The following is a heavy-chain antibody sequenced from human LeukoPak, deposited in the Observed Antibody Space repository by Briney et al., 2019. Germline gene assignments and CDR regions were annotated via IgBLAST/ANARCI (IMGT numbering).Heavy chain of an antibody. J-gene: IGHJ5*02. V-gene: IGHV3-33*01. Sequence: PGGSLRLSCAASGYTFSRHGIHWVRQAPGKGLEWVAVVWYDGRNRDYVDSVKGRFTISKDNSKNMVFLQMDRLRAEDTAVYYCARLWGGNGYSGGSLNLWGQGTLVTVSS. CDR1: GYTFSRHG. D-gene: IGHD3-16*01. CDR2: VWYDGRNR. CDR3: ARLWGGNGYSGGSLNL.